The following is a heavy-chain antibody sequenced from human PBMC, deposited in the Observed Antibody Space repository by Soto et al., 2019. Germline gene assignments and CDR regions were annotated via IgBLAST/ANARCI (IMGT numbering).Heavy chain of an antibody. Sequence: PSETLSLTCTVSGGSISSYFWSWIWQPPGKGLEWIGYIYYSGSTNYNPSLKSRVTISVDTSKNQFSLKLSSVTAADTAVYYCARGDWNGNYYYYYMDVWGKGTTVTVSS. CDR2: IYYSGST. CDR3: ARGDWNGNYYYYYMDV. J-gene: IGHJ6*03. V-gene: IGHV4-59*01. D-gene: IGHD1-1*01. CDR1: GGSISSYF.